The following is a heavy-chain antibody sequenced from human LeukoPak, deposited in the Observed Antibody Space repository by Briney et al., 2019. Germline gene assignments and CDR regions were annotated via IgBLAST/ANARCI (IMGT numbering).Heavy chain of an antibody. CDR3: ASHRGYYYYYMDV. Sequence: ASVKVSCKASGYTFTSYGISWVRQAPGQGLEWMGWISAYNGNTNYAQKFQGRVTITADKSTSTAYMELSSLRSEDTAVYYCASHRGYYYYYMDVWGKGTTVTVSS. CDR2: ISAYNGNT. CDR1: GYTFTSYG. V-gene: IGHV1-18*01. J-gene: IGHJ6*03. D-gene: IGHD3-22*01.